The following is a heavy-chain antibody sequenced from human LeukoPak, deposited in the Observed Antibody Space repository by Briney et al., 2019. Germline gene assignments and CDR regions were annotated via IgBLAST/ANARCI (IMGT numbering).Heavy chain of an antibody. J-gene: IGHJ4*02. CDR1: GGSISSSSYY. Sequence: SETLSLTCTVSGGSISSSSYYWGWIRQPPGKGLEWIGSIYYSGSTYYNPSLKSRVTISVDTSKNQFSLKLSSVTAADTAVYYCARDLQGRYSLYYFDYWGQGTLVTVSS. D-gene: IGHD2-15*01. V-gene: IGHV4-39*07. CDR2: IYYSGST. CDR3: ARDLQGRYSLYYFDY.